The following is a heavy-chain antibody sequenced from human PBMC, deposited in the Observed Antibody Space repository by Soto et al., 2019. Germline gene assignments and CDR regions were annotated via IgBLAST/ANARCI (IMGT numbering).Heavy chain of an antibody. CDR2: ISGSDDST. CDR1: GFTFNNYA. V-gene: IGHV3-23*01. J-gene: IGHJ6*01. D-gene: IGHD2-8*02. CDR3: VKDWTGDTCPCMDV. Sequence: EVQLLESGGGLVQPGGSLRLSCAASGFTFNNYAMTWVRQAPGKGLEWVSTISGSDDSTYYADSVQGRLTISRDNSKNALYLQMSSLRAEDTALYYCVKDWTGDTCPCMDVWGQGTMVTVSS.